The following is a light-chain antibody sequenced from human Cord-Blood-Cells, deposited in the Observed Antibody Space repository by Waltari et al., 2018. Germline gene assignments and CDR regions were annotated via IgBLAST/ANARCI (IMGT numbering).Light chain of an antibody. Sequence: DIVVTQSPLSLPFTTGDPSSISGSSSQSLLHSNGYNYLDWYRQNLGQCPQLVFYLVSNRASGVPDRFSGSGSGTECPLKISRVEAKNVGDHYCIQALQTFTYGGGTKLEIK. CDR2: LVS. CDR3: IQALQTFT. CDR1: QSLLHSNGYNY. V-gene: IGKV2-28*01. J-gene: IGKJ4*01.